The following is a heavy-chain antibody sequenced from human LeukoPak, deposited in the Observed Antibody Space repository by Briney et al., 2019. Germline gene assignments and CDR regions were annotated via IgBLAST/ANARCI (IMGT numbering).Heavy chain of an antibody. V-gene: IGHV1-2*02. Sequence: ASVKVSCKASGYTFTGYYMHWVRQAPGQGLEWVGWINPNSGGTNYAQKFQGRVTMTRDTSISTAYMELSRLRSDDTAVYYCATDWNDRNAFDIWGQGTMVTVSS. D-gene: IGHD1-1*01. CDR1: GYTFTGYY. J-gene: IGHJ3*02. CDR3: ATDWNDRNAFDI. CDR2: INPNSGGT.